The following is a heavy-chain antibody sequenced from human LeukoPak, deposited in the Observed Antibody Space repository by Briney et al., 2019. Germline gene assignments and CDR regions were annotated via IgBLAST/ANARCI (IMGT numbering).Heavy chain of an antibody. J-gene: IGHJ3*02. D-gene: IGHD3-3*01. CDR1: GGSISSGGHY. CDR2: IYYSGST. Sequence: SETLSLTCTVSGGSISSGGHYWSWIRQHPGKGLELIGYIYYSGSTYYNPSLKSRVTISVDTSKNQFSLKLSSVTAADTAVYYCARTIYYDFWSGQLRDAFDIWGQGTMVTVSS. CDR3: ARTIYYDFWSGQLRDAFDI. V-gene: IGHV4-31*03.